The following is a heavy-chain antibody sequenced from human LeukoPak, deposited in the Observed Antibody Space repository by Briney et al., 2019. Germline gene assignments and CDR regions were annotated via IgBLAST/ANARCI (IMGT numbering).Heavy chain of an antibody. CDR2: IIPIFGTA. D-gene: IGHD1-1*01. V-gene: IGHV1-69*13. J-gene: IGHJ4*02. Sequence: ASVKVSCKASGGTFISYAISWVRQAPGQGLEWMGGIIPIFGTANYAQKFQGRVTITADESTSTAYMELSSLRSEDTAVYYCARVGGNWNDFDYWGQGTLVTVSS. CDR3: ARVGGNWNDFDY. CDR1: GGTFISYA.